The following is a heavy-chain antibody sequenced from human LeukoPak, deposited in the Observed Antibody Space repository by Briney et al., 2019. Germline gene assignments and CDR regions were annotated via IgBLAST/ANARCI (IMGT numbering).Heavy chain of an antibody. Sequence: GGSLRLSCAASGFTFDDYAMHWVRKAPGKGLEWVSGITWNSGSIDYADSVKGRFTISRDNAKTSLYLQMNSLRPEDTALYYCAKSPKDSGYYEPIDYWGQGTLVTVSS. CDR3: AKSPKDSGYYEPIDY. V-gene: IGHV3-9*01. D-gene: IGHD3-22*01. CDR2: ITWNSGSI. CDR1: GFTFDDYA. J-gene: IGHJ4*02.